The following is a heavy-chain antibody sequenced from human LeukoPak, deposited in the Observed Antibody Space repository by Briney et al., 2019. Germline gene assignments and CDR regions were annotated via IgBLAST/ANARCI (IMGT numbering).Heavy chain of an antibody. CDR1: GGSFSGYY. Sequence: SETLSLTCAVYGGSFSGYYWSWIRQPPGKGLEWIGEINHSGSTNYSPSLKSRVTISVDTSKNQFSLKLSSVTAADTAVYYCARDEGDGSYFDNWGQGTLVTVSS. CDR3: ARDEGDGSYFDN. J-gene: IGHJ4*02. D-gene: IGHD2-15*01. CDR2: INHSGST. V-gene: IGHV4-34*01.